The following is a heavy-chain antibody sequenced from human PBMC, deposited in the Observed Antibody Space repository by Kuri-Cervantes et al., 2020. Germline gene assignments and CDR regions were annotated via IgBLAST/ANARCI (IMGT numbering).Heavy chain of an antibody. CDR3: AREYQDSSGYLGALHDAFDI. D-gene: IGHD3-22*01. J-gene: IGHJ3*02. Sequence: SVKVSCKASGGTFSSYATSWVRQAPGQGLEWMGGIIPIFGTANYAQKFQGRVTITADESTSTAYMELSSLRSEDTAVYYCAREYQDSSGYLGALHDAFDIWGQGTMVTVSS. CDR2: IIPIFGTA. CDR1: GGTFSSYA. V-gene: IGHV1-69*13.